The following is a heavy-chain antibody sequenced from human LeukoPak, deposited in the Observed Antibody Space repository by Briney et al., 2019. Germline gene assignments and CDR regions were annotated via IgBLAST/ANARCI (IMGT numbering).Heavy chain of an antibody. D-gene: IGHD5-12*01. CDR3: ARGGYSFDY. V-gene: IGHV3-7*01. Sequence: GGSLRLSCVASGFGFTKYWMTWVRQAPGKGLEWVARLHPDGSERNYVGSVEGRFTVFGDNAKSSLFLQMHSLRVEDTAVYYCARGGYSFDYLGQGTLVTVPS. CDR2: LHPDGSER. J-gene: IGHJ4*02. CDR1: GFGFTKYW.